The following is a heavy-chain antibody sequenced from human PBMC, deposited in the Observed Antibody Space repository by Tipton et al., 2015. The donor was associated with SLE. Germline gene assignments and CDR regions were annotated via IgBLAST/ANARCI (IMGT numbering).Heavy chain of an antibody. J-gene: IGHJ5*01. CDR1: GFSIINGYY. V-gene: IGHV4-38-2*02. CDR3: ARGAPFYCSDAGCHPECWFDS. CDR2: FYHSGSI. Sequence: TLSLTCTVSGFSIINGYYWGWIRQSPGKGLEWIGSFYHSGSIYYNPSLNSRVTISLDTSKNQFSLKLTSVTAADTAVYYCARGAPFYCSDAGCHPECWFDSWGQGSLVTVSS. D-gene: IGHD2-15*01.